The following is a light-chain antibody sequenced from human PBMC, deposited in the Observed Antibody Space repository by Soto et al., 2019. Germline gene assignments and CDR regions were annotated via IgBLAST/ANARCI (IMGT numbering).Light chain of an antibody. CDR1: QSVSSN. Sequence: EIVMTQSPATLSVSPGERATLSCRASQSVSSNLAWYQQKPGQAPRLLIYGASTRATGIPARFSGSGSGTEFTRTIISLQSEDFAIYYCQQYNKWPPLTFGGGTKVEIK. CDR2: GAS. CDR3: QQYNKWPPLT. V-gene: IGKV3-15*01. J-gene: IGKJ4*01.